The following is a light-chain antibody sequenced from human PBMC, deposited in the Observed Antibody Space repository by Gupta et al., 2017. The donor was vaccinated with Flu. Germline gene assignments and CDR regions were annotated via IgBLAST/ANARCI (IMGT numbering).Light chain of an antibody. V-gene: IGLV2-8*01. CDR3: SACAGGNSLL. CDR2: EVD. J-gene: IGLJ2*01. Sequence: GAAVRDKYDVCWYQKHPCKASRLIIFEVDRRPSGVHDRFSGSTSDKTASMTVAGLRDEDDADYFCSACAGGNSLLFGGGTKLTVL. CDR1: GAAVRDKYD.